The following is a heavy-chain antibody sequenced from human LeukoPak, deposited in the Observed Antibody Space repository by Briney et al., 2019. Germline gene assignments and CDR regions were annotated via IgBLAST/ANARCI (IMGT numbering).Heavy chain of an antibody. V-gene: IGHV1-2*06. J-gene: IGHJ6*02. CDR1: GYIFPHYY. D-gene: IGHD2-2*01. CDR2: INPKSGGT. Sequence: APVKVSCQGSGYIFPHYYKYLVRQGPGQGLGWIGRINPKSGGTKYSQKFQGRVTVTRDTSISTVYMELSRLRSDDTAVYYCARDGGYCSSGTVCYSRAEYYYYGMDVWGQGTTVTVSS. CDR3: ARDGGYCSSGTVCYSRAEYYYYGMDV.